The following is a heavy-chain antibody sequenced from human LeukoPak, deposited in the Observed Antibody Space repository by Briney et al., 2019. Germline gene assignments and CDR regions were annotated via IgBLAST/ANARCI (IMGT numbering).Heavy chain of an antibody. CDR2: IYYSGST. J-gene: IGHJ4*02. V-gene: IGHV4-31*03. CDR3: ARTWIQLWDRGVYYFDY. D-gene: IGHD5-18*01. Sequence: SETLSLTCTVSGGSISSGGYYWSWIRQHPGKGLEWIGYIYYSGSTYYNPSLKSRVTISVDTSKNQFSLKLSSVTAADTAVYYCARTWIQLWDRGVYYFDYWGQGTLVTVSS. CDR1: GGSISSGGYY.